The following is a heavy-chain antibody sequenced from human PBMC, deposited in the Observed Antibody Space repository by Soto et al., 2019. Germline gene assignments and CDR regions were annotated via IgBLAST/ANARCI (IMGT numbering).Heavy chain of an antibody. CDR3: AREPGTIPDVVNCLFDS. J-gene: IGHJ4*02. Sequence: QVQLVESGGGVVQPGRSLRLSCAASGFTFSAYVIHWVRQAPDKGLEWVALVSRDGTSKYYADSVKGRFTISRDSSKNTLVLQMDSLRTEDTAIFYCAREPGTIPDVVNCLFDSLGQGTLVTVSS. V-gene: IGHV3-30*03. CDR1: GFTFSAYV. CDR2: VSRDGTSK. D-gene: IGHD3-3*01.